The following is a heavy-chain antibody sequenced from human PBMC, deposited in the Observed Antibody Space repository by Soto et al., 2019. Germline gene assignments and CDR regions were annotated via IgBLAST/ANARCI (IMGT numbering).Heavy chain of an antibody. V-gene: IGHV1-69*05. Sequence: ASVKVSCKASGGTFSSYAISWVRQAPGQGLEWMGGIIPIFGSTSYAQKFQGRVTMTRDTSTSTVYMELSSLRSEDTAVYYCATSFNWNPGYWGQGTLVTVSS. CDR3: ATSFNWNPGY. CDR1: GGTFSSYA. CDR2: IIPIFGST. D-gene: IGHD1-20*01. J-gene: IGHJ4*02.